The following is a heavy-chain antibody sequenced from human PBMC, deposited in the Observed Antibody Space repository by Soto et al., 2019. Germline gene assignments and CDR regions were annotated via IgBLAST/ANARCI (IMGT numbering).Heavy chain of an antibody. CDR1: GGSISSYY. D-gene: IGHD6-13*01. V-gene: IGHV4-59*01. J-gene: IGHJ6*02. Sequence: SETLSLTCTVSGGSISSYYWSWIRQPPGKGLEWIGYIYYSGSTNYNPSLKSRATISVDTSKNQFSLKLSSVTAADTAVYYCARDVSSRGGMDVWGQGTTVTVSS. CDR3: ARDVSSRGGMDV. CDR2: IYYSGST.